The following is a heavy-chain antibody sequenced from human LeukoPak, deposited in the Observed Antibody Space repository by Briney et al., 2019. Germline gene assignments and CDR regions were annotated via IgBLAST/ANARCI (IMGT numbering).Heavy chain of an antibody. Sequence: PGWSLRLSCAASVFTFSSYSMNWVRQAPGKGLEWVSSISNNSSYMYYADSVKGRFTISRDNAKNSLYLQMNSLRAEDTAVYYCARDSSGFDWPTGYYFDYWGQGTLVTVSS. J-gene: IGHJ4*02. D-gene: IGHD3-9*01. CDR2: ISNNSSYM. V-gene: IGHV3-21*01. CDR1: VFTFSSYS. CDR3: ARDSSGFDWPTGYYFDY.